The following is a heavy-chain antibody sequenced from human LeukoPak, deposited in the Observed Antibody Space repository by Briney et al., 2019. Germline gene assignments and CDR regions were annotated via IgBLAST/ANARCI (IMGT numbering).Heavy chain of an antibody. Sequence: ASVKVSCKASGYTFTGYYMHWVRQAPGQGLEWMGWINPNSGGTNYAQKFQGRVTMTRDTSISTAYMELSRLRSDDTAVYYCARSLRGVTSNWFDPWGQGTLVTVSS. CDR3: ARSLRGVTSNWFDP. D-gene: IGHD3-10*01. J-gene: IGHJ5*02. V-gene: IGHV1-2*02. CDR1: GYTFTGYY. CDR2: INPNSGGT.